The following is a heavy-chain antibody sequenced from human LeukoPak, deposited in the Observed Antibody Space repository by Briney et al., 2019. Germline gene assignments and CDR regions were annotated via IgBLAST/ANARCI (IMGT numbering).Heavy chain of an antibody. J-gene: IGHJ4*02. D-gene: IGHD6-13*01. CDR3: ARDPYSNTWSHYFDY. CDR2: IYSGGST. V-gene: IGHV3-53*01. Sequence: GGSLRLSCAASEFDFSSHAMTWVRQAPGKGLEWVSVIYSGGSTYYADSVKGRFTISRDNSKNTLYLQMNSLRAEDTAVYYCARDPYSNTWSHYFDYWGQGTLVTVSS. CDR1: EFDFSSHA.